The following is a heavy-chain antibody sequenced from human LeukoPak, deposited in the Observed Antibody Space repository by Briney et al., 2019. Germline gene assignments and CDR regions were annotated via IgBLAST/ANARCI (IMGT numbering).Heavy chain of an antibody. D-gene: IGHD1-26*01. CDR1: GFTFDSYA. Sequence: GGSLRLSCVASGFTFDSYAMNWVRQAPGRGLEWVSVISGSGGRTYYADSVKGRFNISRDNSKNTVYVQMNILRAEDTAIYYCAKDRGLVGATPSNFDSWGQGTLVTVSS. J-gene: IGHJ4*02. V-gene: IGHV3-23*01. CDR3: AKDRGLVGATPSNFDS. CDR2: ISGSGGRT.